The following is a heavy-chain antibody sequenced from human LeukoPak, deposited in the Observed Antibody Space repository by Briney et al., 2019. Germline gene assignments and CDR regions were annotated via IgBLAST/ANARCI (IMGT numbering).Heavy chain of an antibody. V-gene: IGHV4-39*01. Sequence: KPSETLSLICTVSGGSISSSSYYWGWIRQPPGKGLEWIGSIYYSGSTYYNPSLKSRVTISVDTSKNQFSLKLSSVTAADTAVYYCARRIGGSYSGAFDIWGQGTMVTVSS. J-gene: IGHJ3*02. D-gene: IGHD1-26*01. CDR1: GGSISSSSYY. CDR2: IYYSGST. CDR3: ARRIGGSYSGAFDI.